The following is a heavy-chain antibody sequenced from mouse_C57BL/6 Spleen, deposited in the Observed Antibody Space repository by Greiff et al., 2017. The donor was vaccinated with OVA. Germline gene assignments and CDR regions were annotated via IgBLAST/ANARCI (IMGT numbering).Heavy chain of an antibody. Sequence: QVQLQQPGAELVKPGASVKLSCKASGYTFTSYWMQWVKQRPGQGLEWIGEIDPSDSYTNYNQKFKGKATLTVDTSSSTAYIQLSSLTSEDSAVYYCARGKFYYGSSIYYYAMDYWGQGTSVTVSS. V-gene: IGHV1-50*01. D-gene: IGHD1-1*01. CDR2: IDPSDSYT. CDR3: ARGKFYYGSSIYYYAMDY. J-gene: IGHJ4*01. CDR1: GYTFTSYW.